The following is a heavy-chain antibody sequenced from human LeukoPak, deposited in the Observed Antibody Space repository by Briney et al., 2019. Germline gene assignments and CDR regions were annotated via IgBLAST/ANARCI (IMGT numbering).Heavy chain of an antibody. V-gene: IGHV4-34*01. D-gene: IGHD3-16*01. Sequence: PSETLSLTCAVSGGSFSGYYWSRVRQPPGKGLEWIAEIHHRGSTSYKPSLRSRVTISGDASKNQISLKVTSVSAAETAVYYCARGILGSYYFDLWGRGTLVTVSS. CDR3: ARGILGSYYFDL. J-gene: IGHJ2*01. CDR1: GGSFSGYY. CDR2: IHHRGST.